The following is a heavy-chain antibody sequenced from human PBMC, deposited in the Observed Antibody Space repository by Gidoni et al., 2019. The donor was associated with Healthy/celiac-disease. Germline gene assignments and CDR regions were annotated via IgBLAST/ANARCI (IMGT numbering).Heavy chain of an antibody. D-gene: IGHD1-26*01. J-gene: IGHJ4*02. Sequence: EVQLLEAGGGMGQPGGALRLACAASGFTFSSYAMSWVRQAPGKGLELVSAISGSGGSTYYADSVKGRFPITRDNSKNTLYLQMNSLRAEDTAVYYCAKEASIVGAMPTDYWGQGTLVTVSS. CDR3: AKEASIVGAMPTDY. V-gene: IGHV3-23*01. CDR2: ISGSGGST. CDR1: GFTFSSYA.